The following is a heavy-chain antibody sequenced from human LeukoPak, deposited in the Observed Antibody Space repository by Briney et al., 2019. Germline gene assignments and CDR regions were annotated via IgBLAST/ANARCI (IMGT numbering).Heavy chain of an antibody. V-gene: IGHV2-5*01. Sequence: SGPTLVKPTQTLTLTCTFSGFSLSTRGVGVGWIRQPPEKAPEWLALIYWNNDNRYSPSLKSRLTITKDTSKNQVVLTMTNMDPVDTATYYCASSRYDILTGHYNFDYWGQGTLVTVSS. CDR3: ASSRYDILTGHYNFDY. CDR2: IYWNNDN. CDR1: GFSLSTRGVG. J-gene: IGHJ4*02. D-gene: IGHD3-9*01.